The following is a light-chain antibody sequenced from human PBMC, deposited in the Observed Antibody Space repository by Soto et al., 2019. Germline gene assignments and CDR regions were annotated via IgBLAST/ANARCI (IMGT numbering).Light chain of an antibody. J-gene: IGKJ1*01. CDR3: QQYNNWPPWT. V-gene: IGKV3-15*01. Sequence: EIVMTQSPATLSVSPGERATLSCRASQSVSNYLAWYQQKTGQAPRLLIYGASTRATGIPARFSGSGSGTEFTLTISSLQSEDFAVYYCQQYNNWPPWTFGQGTKVEIK. CDR2: GAS. CDR1: QSVSNY.